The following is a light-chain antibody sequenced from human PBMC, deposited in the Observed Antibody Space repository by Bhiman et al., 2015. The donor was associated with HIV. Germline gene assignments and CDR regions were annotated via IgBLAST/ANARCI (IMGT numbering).Light chain of an antibody. Sequence: QSALTQPPSASGSPGQSVTISCTGTSSDVGGYNYVSWYQQHPGKAPKLMIYEVSKRPSGVPDRFSGSKSGNTASLTRLWAPRLRSEADYYCSSYAGSNNVVFGGRDQADRP. V-gene: IGLV2-8*01. J-gene: IGLJ2*01. CDR3: SSYAGSNNVV. CDR2: EVS. CDR1: SSDVGGYNY.